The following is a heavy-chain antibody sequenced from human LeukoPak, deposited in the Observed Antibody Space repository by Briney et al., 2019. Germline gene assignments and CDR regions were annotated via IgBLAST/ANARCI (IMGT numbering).Heavy chain of an antibody. J-gene: IGHJ6*02. CDR2: ISSSSSTI. CDR3: ASPFSSYNDGSGYHPYGMDV. D-gene: IGHD3-22*01. V-gene: IGHV3-48*04. CDR1: GFSFSYYN. Sequence: GESLRLSCEASGFSFSYYNMNWVRQAPGKGLEWLSYISSSSSTIYYADSVKGRFTISRDNAKNSLFLHMNSLRAEDTAVYYCASPFSSYNDGSGYHPYGMDVWGQGTTVTVSS.